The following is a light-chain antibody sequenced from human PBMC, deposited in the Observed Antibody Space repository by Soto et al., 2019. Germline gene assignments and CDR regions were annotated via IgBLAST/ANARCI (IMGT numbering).Light chain of an antibody. J-gene: IGKJ4*01. CDR3: QQHFYWRLT. CDR2: DAS. Sequence: EIVLTQSPATLSLSPGERATLSCRASQSVSVFLTWYQQKPGQAPRLLIYDASNRATGIPARFSGSGSGTDFSLTISSLEPEDFAVYFCQQHFYWRLTFGGGTKVDIK. CDR1: QSVSVF. V-gene: IGKV3-11*01.